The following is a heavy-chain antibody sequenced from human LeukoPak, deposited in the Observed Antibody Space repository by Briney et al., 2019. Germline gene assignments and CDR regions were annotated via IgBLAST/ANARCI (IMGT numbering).Heavy chain of an antibody. CDR2: INHSGST. D-gene: IGHD3-22*01. CDR3: ARVARYYYDSSGYYYFEDYFDY. CDR1: GGSFSGYY. Sequence: KPSETLSLTCAVYGGSFSGYYWSWIRQPPGKGLEWIGEINHSGSTNYNPSLKSRVTISVDTSKNQFSLKLSSVTAADTAVYYCARVARYYYDSSGYYYFEDYFDYWGQGTLVTVSS. V-gene: IGHV4-34*01. J-gene: IGHJ4*02.